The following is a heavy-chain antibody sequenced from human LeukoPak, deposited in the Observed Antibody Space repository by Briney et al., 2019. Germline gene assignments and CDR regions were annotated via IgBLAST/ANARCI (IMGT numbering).Heavy chain of an antibody. Sequence: QPGGSLRLSCEVSGFTLSGSAVHWVRQASGKRLEWVGRIRSKANGHATAYAASVKGRFIISRDDSKNTAYLQMNSLKIEDSAVYYCTRRDDFWSGSSDFWGQGTLATVSS. J-gene: IGHJ4*02. D-gene: IGHD3-3*01. CDR2: IRSKANGHAT. V-gene: IGHV3-73*01. CDR3: TRRDDFWSGSSDF. CDR1: GFTLSGSA.